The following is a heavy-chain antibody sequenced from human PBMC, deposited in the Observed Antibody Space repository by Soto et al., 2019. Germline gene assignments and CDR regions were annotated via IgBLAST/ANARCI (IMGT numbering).Heavy chain of an antibody. V-gene: IGHV4-31*03. Sequence: QVQLQESGPGLVKPSQTLSLTCTVSGGSISNVDSYWNWIRQHPVKGLEWIGYIHYSGTTLYNPSLKSRITISVATSNNQFPRNLSSVPSADTAMDYWARTTQGFDFWGQGTLVTVSS. CDR3: ARTTQGFDF. CDR1: GGSISNVDSY. D-gene: IGHD1-1*01. CDR2: IHYSGTT. J-gene: IGHJ4*02.